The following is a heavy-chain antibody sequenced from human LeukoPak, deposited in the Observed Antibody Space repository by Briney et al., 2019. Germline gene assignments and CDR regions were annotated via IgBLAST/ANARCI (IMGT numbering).Heavy chain of an antibody. CDR1: GFTFSSYG. CDR2: IWYDGSNK. V-gene: IGHV3-33*08. Sequence: PGGSLRLSCAASGFTFSSYGMHWVRQAPGKGLEWVAVIWYDGSNKYYADSVKGRFTISRDNSKNTLYLQMNSLRAEDTAVYYCARDSSWPPDDFDYWGQGTLVTVSS. CDR3: ARDSSWPPDDFDY. D-gene: IGHD6-13*01. J-gene: IGHJ4*02.